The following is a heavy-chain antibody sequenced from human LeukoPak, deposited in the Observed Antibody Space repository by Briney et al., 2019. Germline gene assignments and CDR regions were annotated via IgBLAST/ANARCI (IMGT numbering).Heavy chain of an antibody. CDR2: ISAYNGNT. Sequence: ASVKVSCKASGYTFTSYGISWVRQAPGQGLEWMGWISAYNGNTNYAQKLQGRVTMTTDTSTSTAYMELSSLRSDDTAVYYCARCSSSWYFGYFDYWGQGTPVTVSS. V-gene: IGHV1-18*01. D-gene: IGHD6-13*01. J-gene: IGHJ4*02. CDR1: GYTFTSYG. CDR3: ARCSSSWYFGYFDY.